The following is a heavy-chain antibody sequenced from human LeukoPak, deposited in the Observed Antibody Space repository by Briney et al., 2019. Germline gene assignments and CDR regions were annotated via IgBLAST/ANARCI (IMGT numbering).Heavy chain of an antibody. CDR2: INRSGST. Sequence: SETLSLTCAVYGGSFSDYYWSWIRQPPGKGLEWIGEINRSGSTNYNPSLKSRVTISVDTSKNQFSLKLSSVTAADTAVYYCARGGRGYSYGLFDYWGQGTLVTVSS. D-gene: IGHD5-18*01. J-gene: IGHJ4*02. V-gene: IGHV4-34*01. CDR1: GGSFSDYY. CDR3: ARGGRGYSYGLFDY.